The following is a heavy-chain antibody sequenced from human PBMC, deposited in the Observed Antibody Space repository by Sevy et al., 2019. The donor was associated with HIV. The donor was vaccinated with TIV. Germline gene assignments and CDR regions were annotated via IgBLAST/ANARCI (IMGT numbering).Heavy chain of an antibody. J-gene: IGHJ4*02. CDR3: AQGRGSSGWSH. V-gene: IGHV3-23*01. D-gene: IGHD6-19*01. CDR2: ISGSGDNT. CDR1: GFTLSSFA. Sequence: GGSLRLSCAASGFTLSSFAMSWVRQALGKGLEWVSAISGSGDNTYYADSVKGRFTISRDNSKNTLFLQMNSLRAEDTAVYFCAQGRGSSGWSHWGQGTLVTVSS.